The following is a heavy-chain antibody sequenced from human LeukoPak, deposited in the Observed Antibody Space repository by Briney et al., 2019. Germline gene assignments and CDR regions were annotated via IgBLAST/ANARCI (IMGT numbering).Heavy chain of an antibody. CDR2: INSDGSST. J-gene: IGHJ3*02. D-gene: IGHD3-10*01. CDR1: GFTFSSYW. CDR3: AREQGVLLWFGHFDAFDI. Sequence: GGSLRLSCAASGFTFSSYWMHWVRQAPGKGLVWVSRINSDGSSTSYADSVKGRFTISRDNSKNTLYLQMNSLRAEDTAVYYCAREQGVLLWFGHFDAFDIWGQGTMVTVSS. V-gene: IGHV3-74*01.